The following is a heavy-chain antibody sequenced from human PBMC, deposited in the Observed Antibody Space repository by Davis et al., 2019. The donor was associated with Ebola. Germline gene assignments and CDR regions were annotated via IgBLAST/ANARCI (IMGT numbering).Heavy chain of an antibody. Sequence: SETLSLTCTVSGGSISSYYWSWIRQPPGKGLEWIGYIYYSGSTNYNPSLKSRVTISVDTSKNQFSLKLSSVTAADTAVYYCAGAGYTSGWNFDNWGQGTLVTVSS. V-gene: IGHV4-59*01. CDR2: IYYSGST. J-gene: IGHJ4*02. D-gene: IGHD6-19*01. CDR1: GGSISSYY. CDR3: AGAGYTSGWNFDN.